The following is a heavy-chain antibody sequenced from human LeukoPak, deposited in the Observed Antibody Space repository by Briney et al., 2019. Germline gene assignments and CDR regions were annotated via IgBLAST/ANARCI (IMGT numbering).Heavy chain of an antibody. J-gene: IGHJ6*02. D-gene: IGHD2-2*01. CDR1: GFTFSSYG. V-gene: IGHV3-30*03. CDR2: ISYDGSNK. Sequence: GGSLRLSCAASGFTFSSYGMHWVRQAPGKGLEWVAVISYDGSNKYYADSVKGRSTISRDNSKNTLYLQMNSLRAEDTAVYYCASPSSTPGMDVWGQGTTVTVSS. CDR3: ASPSSTPGMDV.